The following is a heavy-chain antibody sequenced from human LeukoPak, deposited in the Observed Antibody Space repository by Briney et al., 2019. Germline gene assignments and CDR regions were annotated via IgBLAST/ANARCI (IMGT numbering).Heavy chain of an antibody. J-gene: IGHJ4*02. V-gene: IGHV1-2*02. Sequence: ASVKVSCKASGYTFTGYFMHWVRQAPGQGLEWMGWINPNSGVTKYAQKFQGRVIMTRDTSISTAYMELTRLRSDDTAVYYCARDTSGGDFDYWGQGTLVTVSS. D-gene: IGHD2/OR15-2a*01. CDR2: INPNSGVT. CDR3: ARDTSGGDFDY. CDR1: GYTFTGYF.